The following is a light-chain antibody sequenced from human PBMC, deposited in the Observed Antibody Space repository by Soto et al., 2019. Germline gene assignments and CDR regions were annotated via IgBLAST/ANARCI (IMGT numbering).Light chain of an antibody. V-gene: IGKV1-33*01. Sequence: DIQMPKSPRSLSASVGDRVTITRQASQDIGNSLEWFQHKPGKAPNLVSYDASNLEIGVPSRFSGSGSGTDFTCTITSLRPEYIATYYCQKSDHLPLLGPGTKVESK. CDR3: QKSDHLPL. J-gene: IGKJ3*01. CDR1: QDIGNS. CDR2: DAS.